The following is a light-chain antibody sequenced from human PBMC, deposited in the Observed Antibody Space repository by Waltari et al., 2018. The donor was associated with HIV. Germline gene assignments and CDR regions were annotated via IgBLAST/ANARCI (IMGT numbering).Light chain of an antibody. Sequence: QSALTQPASVSGSPGRSITISCTGTSSDVGGYHYGSGYQQHPGKATKFFIYEVSNRPSGVSNRFSGSKSGNTASLTISGLQAEDEADYYCSSYTSSTFWVFGGGTKLTVL. CDR1: SSDVGGYHY. J-gene: IGLJ3*02. CDR2: EVS. CDR3: SSYTSSTFWV. V-gene: IGLV2-14*01.